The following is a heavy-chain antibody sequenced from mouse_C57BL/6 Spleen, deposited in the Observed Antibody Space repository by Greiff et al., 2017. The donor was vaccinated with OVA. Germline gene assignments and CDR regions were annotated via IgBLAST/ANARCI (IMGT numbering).Heavy chain of an antibody. CDR1: GFTFSDYG. CDR2: ISSGSSTI. CDR3: ARGDYYGSSLLDY. V-gene: IGHV5-17*01. J-gene: IGHJ4*01. D-gene: IGHD1-1*01. Sequence: SGGGLVKPGGSLKLSCAASGFTFSDYGMHWVRQAPEKGLEWVAYISSGSSTIYYADTVKGRFTISRDNAKNTLFLQMTSLRSEDTAMYYCARGDYYGSSLLDYWGQGTSVTVSS.